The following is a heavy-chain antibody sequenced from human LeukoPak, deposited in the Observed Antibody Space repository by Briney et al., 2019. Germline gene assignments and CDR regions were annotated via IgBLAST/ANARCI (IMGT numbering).Heavy chain of an antibody. CDR2: ISYDGIIE. D-gene: IGHD5-18*01. CDR1: GFAFSSFA. V-gene: IGHV3-30*04. Sequence: PGGSLRLSCAVSGFAFSSFAMHWVRQAPGKGLEWVSLISYDGIIEDYSDSVKGRFTISRDNAKNSLYLQMNSLRAEDTAVYYCARGTPGYPYYMDVWGKGTTVTVSS. CDR3: ARGTPGYPYYMDV. J-gene: IGHJ6*03.